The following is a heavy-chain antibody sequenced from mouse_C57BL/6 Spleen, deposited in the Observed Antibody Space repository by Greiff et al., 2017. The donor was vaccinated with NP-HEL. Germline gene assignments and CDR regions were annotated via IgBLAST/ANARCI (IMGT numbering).Heavy chain of an antibody. J-gene: IGHJ3*01. D-gene: IGHD2-3*01. CDR2: IDPETGGT. CDR3: TRYGDGYYFAY. V-gene: IGHV1-15*01. CDR1: GYTFTDYE. Sequence: VHLVESGAELVRPGASVTLSCKASGYTFTDYEMHWVKQTPVHGLEWIGAIDPETGGTAYNQKFKGKAILTADKSSSTAYMELRSLTSEDSAVYYCTRYGDGYYFAYWGQGTLVTVSA.